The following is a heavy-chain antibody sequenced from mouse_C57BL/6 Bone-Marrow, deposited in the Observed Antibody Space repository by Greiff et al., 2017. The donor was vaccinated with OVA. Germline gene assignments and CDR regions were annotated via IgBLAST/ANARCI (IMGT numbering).Heavy chain of an antibody. CDR2: LYPGDGDT. V-gene: IGHV1-82*01. J-gene: IGHJ3*01. CDR1: GYAFSSSW. CDR3: ARPYSNAWFAY. D-gene: IGHD2-5*01. Sequence: VQVVESGPELVKPGASVQISCKASGYAFSSSWMNWVKQRPGKGLEWIGRLYPGDGDTNYNGKFKGKATLTADNSSSTAYMQLSSLTSEDSAVYFCARPYSNAWFAYWGQGTLVTVSA.